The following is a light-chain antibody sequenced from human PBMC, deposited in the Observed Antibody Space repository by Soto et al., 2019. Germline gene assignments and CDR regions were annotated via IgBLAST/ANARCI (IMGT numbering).Light chain of an antibody. CDR3: QQYKNWYT. J-gene: IGKJ2*01. V-gene: IGKV3-15*01. CDR2: DAS. CDR1: QSINYN. Sequence: EIVMTQSPATLSVSPGERVTLSCRASQSINYNLAWYQQKPGQAPRLLIQDASTRATGIPVRFSGSGSGTEFTLTISSLQSEDLAVYYCQQYKNWYTFGQGTKLEIK.